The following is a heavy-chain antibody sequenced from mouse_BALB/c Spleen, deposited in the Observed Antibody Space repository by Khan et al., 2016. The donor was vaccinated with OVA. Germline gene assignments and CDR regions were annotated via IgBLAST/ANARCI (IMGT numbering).Heavy chain of an antibody. CDR1: GYTFTSYW. V-gene: IGHV1-7*01. CDR2: INPSTGNT. J-gene: IGHJ2*01. CDR3: ARYYYCSIPDY. D-gene: IGHD1-1*01. Sequence: VQLQESGAELAKPGASVKMSCKASGYTFTSYWMHWVKQRPGQGLEWIGYINPSTGNTEYNQKFKDKATLTADKSSSTAYMQLSSLTSEDSAVYSGARYYYCSIPDYLGQGTTLTVSS.